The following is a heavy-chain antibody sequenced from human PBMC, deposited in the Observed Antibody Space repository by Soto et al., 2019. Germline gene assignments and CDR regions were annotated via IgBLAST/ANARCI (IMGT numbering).Heavy chain of an antibody. V-gene: IGHV1-18*01. D-gene: IGHD3-3*01. CDR1: GCTFTSYG. CDR3: AREERWDYDFWSGQNYYYYYMGV. CDR2: ISAYNGNT. J-gene: IGHJ6*03. Sequence: QVQLVQSGAEVKKPGASVKVSCKASGCTFTSYGSSWARQAPGQGLEWMGWISAYNGNTNYAQKLQGRLTMTTDTSTRTAYMELRSLRADDTAVYYCAREERWDYDFWSGQNYYYYYMGVGGKGTTVTRSS.